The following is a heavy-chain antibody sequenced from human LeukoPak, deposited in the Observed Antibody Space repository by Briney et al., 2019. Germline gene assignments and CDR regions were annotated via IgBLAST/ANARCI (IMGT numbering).Heavy chain of an antibody. CDR2: ISGSGGST. D-gene: IGHD6-19*01. CDR3: AKGDSSGPWAY. Sequence: GGSLRLSCAASGFTFSSYAMSWVRQGLGKGLEWVSAISGSGGSTYYADSVKGRFTISRDNSKNTLYLQMNSLRAEDTAVYYCAKGDSSGPWAYWGQGTLVTVSS. CDR1: GFTFSSYA. V-gene: IGHV3-23*01. J-gene: IGHJ4*02.